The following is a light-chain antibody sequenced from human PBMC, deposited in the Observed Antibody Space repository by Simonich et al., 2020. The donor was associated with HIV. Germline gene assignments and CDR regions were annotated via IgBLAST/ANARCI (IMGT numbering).Light chain of an antibody. CDR3: QQHDNIILT. V-gene: IGKV1-33*01. J-gene: IGKJ4*01. CDR2: DAS. Sequence: DIQMTQSPSSLSPSVGDRVTITCQASQDIKNYLNWYQQKPGEAPKLLIFDASTLKTGVPSRFSGSGFGTDFTFTISSLQPEDIGTYYCQQHDNIILTFGGGTKVEI. CDR1: QDIKNY.